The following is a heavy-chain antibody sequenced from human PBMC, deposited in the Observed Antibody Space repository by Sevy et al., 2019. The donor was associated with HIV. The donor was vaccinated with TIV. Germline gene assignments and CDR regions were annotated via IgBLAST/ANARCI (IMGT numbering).Heavy chain of an antibody. CDR3: ARHSLFTIFGVVIDPKMYYFDY. Sequence: SETLSLTCTVSGGSITNNNYYWGWIRQSPGKGLEWIGTINYSGGTDYNPSLKSRVTVSVDTSKNQISLRLSSVTAADTAVYYCARHSLFTIFGVVIDPKMYYFDYWGQGTLVTVSS. CDR2: INYSGGT. J-gene: IGHJ4*02. CDR1: GGSITNNNYY. V-gene: IGHV4-39*01. D-gene: IGHD3-3*01.